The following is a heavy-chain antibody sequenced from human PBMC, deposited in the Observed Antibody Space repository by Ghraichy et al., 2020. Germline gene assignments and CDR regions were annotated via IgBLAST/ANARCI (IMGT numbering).Heavy chain of an antibody. J-gene: IGHJ4*02. V-gene: IGHV4-4*07. Sequence: SEPLSLTCTVSGGSISSYYWSWIRQPAGKGLEWIGRIYTSGSTNYNPSLKSRVTMSVDTSKNQFSLKLSPLTAADTAVYYCARDAIYSYGLVFDYWGQGTLVTVSS. CDR1: GGSISSYY. CDR2: IYTSGST. CDR3: ARDAIYSYGLVFDY. D-gene: IGHD5-18*01.